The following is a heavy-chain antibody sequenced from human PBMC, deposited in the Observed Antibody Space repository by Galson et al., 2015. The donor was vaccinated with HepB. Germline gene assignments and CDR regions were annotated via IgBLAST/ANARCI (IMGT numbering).Heavy chain of an antibody. V-gene: IGHV3-23*01. Sequence: SLRLSCAVSGFTFRNYAMNWVRQAPGKGLEWDSVISGTSGIIYYADSVKGRFTISRDNSENTLYLQMNSLRAEDTAVYYCAKDRYYGSGSYYKAGMDVWGQGTTVTVSS. CDR1: GFTFRNYA. CDR3: AKDRYYGSGSYYKAGMDV. CDR2: ISGTSGII. D-gene: IGHD3-10*01. J-gene: IGHJ6*02.